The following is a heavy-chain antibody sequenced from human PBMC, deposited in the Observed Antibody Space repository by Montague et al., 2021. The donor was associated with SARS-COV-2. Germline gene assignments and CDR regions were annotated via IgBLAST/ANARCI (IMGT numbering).Heavy chain of an antibody. CDR3: ARLPPYRFNSHGHYYNAVDN. J-gene: IGHJ4*02. CDR2: IYYSGNT. D-gene: IGHD3-22*01. CDR1: GGSISSSGYY. Sequence: SETLSLTCTVSGGSISSSGYYWGWIRQPPGKGLEWIGCIYYSGNTYYSPSLQSRVTISVDTSKNQFSLRLNSMTAADTAVYYCARLPPYRFNSHGHYYNAVDNWGQGTLVTVSS. V-gene: IGHV4-39*01.